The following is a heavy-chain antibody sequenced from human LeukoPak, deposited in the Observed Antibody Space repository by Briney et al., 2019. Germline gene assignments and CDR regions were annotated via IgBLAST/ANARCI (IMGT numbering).Heavy chain of an antibody. CDR1: GGSFSGYY. V-gene: IGHV4-34*01. CDR3: VTNYFDSSGPKKNY. CDR2: INHSGST. J-gene: IGHJ4*02. Sequence: SETLSLTRAVYGGSFSGYYWSWIRQPPGKGLEWIGEINHSGSTNYNPSLKSRVTISVDTSKKQFSLKLSSVTAADTAVYYCVTNYFDSSGPKKNYWGQGTLVTVSP. D-gene: IGHD3-22*01.